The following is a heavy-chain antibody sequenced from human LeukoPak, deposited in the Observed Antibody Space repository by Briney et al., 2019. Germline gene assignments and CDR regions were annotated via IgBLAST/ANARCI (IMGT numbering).Heavy chain of an antibody. CDR2: IYRSGSA. V-gene: IGHV4-38-2*01. J-gene: IGHJ6*03. CDR1: RYSISSGYH. CDR3: ARQRADYFYHYLDV. Sequence: PSETLSLTCAVSRYSISSGYHWAWIRQPPGKGLEWIGSIYRSGSAYYNPSLKSRVTISVDTSKNQFSLRVTSLTAADTAVYYCARQRADYFYHYLDVWGKGTSVTVSS.